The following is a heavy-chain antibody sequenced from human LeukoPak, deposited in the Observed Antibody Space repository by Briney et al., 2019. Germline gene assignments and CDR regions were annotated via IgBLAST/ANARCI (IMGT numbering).Heavy chain of an antibody. CDR2: IIRMGSHI. J-gene: IGHJ6*01. Sequence: GGSLRLSCAASGFTFGSYEMNWVRPPHGRGRGWVSSIIRMGSHINYADSVKGRLTIPRQNAKNPLYLQTNRQRATDTAVSECAVVGMTMTRGVWGEGTTVSISS. D-gene: IGHD3-22*01. CDR3: AVVGMTMTRGV. V-gene: IGHV3-48*03. CDR1: GFTFGSYE.